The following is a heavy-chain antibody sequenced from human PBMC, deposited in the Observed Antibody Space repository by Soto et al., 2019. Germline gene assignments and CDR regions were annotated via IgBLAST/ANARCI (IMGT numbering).Heavy chain of an antibody. V-gene: IGHV3-74*01. Sequence: EVQLVESGGGLVQPGGSLRLSCAASGFTFSSYWMHWVRQAPGKGLVWVSRINPDGSTTSYADSVKGRFTISRDSAKDTLYLQMNSLRAEDTAVYYCARVAIGSYYLEYWGQGTLVTVSS. CDR3: ARVAIGSYYLEY. CDR2: INPDGSTT. J-gene: IGHJ4*02. D-gene: IGHD3-10*01. CDR1: GFTFSSYW.